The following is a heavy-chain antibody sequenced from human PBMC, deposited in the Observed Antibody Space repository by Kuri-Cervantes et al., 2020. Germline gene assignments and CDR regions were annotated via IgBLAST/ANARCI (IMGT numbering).Heavy chain of an antibody. CDR2: ICYSGST. CDR3: ARGGWDSSGYWGY. CDR1: GGSISSYD. Sequence: GSLRLSCTVSGGSISSYDWSWIRQPPGKGLEWIGYICYSGSTNDNPSLKSRVTISVDTSKNQFSLKLSSVTAADTAVYYCARGGWDSSGYWGYWGQGTLVTVSS. D-gene: IGHD3-22*01. V-gene: IGHV4-59*08. J-gene: IGHJ4*02.